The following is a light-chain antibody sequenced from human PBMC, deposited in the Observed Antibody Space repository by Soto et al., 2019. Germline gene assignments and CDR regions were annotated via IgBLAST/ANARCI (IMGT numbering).Light chain of an antibody. CDR3: QQYGSSSLVT. J-gene: IGKJ3*01. CDR2: GAS. CDR1: QSVSSSY. Sequence: EIVLTQSPGTLSLSPGERATLSCRASQSVSSSYLAWYQQKPGQAPRLLIYGASSRATGIPDRFSGSVSGTDFTLTISRLEPEDFAVYYCQQYGSSSLVTFGPGTKVDIK. V-gene: IGKV3-20*01.